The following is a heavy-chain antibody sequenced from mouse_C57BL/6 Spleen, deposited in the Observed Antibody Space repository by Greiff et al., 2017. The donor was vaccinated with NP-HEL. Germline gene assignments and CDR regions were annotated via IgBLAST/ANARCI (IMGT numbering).Heavy chain of an antibody. V-gene: IGHV3-6*01. CDR3: ARESTMITLDY. CDR1: GYSITSGYY. D-gene: IGHD2-4*01. Sequence: EVQLQESGPGLVKPSQSLSLTCSVTGYSITSGYYWNWIRQFPGNKLEWMGYISYDGSNNYNPSLKNRIPITRDTSKNQFFLKLNSVTTEDTATYYCARESTMITLDYWGQGTTLTVSS. J-gene: IGHJ2*01. CDR2: ISYDGSN.